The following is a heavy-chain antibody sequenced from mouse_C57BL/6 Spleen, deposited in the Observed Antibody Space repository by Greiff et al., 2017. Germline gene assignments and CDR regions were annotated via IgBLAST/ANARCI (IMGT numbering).Heavy chain of an antibody. CDR3: ARAKSNLYYYAMDY. CDR1: GYSITSGYY. D-gene: IGHD2-5*01. V-gene: IGHV3-6*01. CDR2: ISYDGSN. Sequence: EVQRVESGPGLVKPSQSLSLTCSVTGYSITSGYYWNWIRQFPGNKLEWMGYISYDGSNNYNPSLKNRISITRDTSKNQFFLKLNSVTTEDTATYYCARAKSNLYYYAMDYWGQGTSVTVSS. J-gene: IGHJ4*01.